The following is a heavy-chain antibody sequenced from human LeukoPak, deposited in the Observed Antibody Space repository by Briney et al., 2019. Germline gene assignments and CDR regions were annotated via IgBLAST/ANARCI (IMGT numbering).Heavy chain of an antibody. Sequence: PGGSLRLSCAASGFTLSTNGMHWVRQPPGKGLEWVAGMWYDGSREDYADSVKGRFTISRDMSKNTLNLQMNSLRAEDTAMFYCARDLSFGSLDFRGQGTLVTVSS. J-gene: IGHJ4*02. V-gene: IGHV3-33*01. CDR1: GFTLSTNG. CDR2: MWYDGSRE. D-gene: IGHD1-26*01. CDR3: ARDLSFGSLDF.